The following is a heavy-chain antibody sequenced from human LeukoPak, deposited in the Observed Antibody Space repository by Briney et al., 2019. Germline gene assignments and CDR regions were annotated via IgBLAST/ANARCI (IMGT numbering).Heavy chain of an antibody. V-gene: IGHV7-4-1*02. CDR1: GYTFTSYA. Sequence: GASVKVSCKASGYTFTSYAMNWVRHAPGQGLEWMGWINTNTGNPTYAQGFTEQFVFSLDTSVNTAYLQINSLKSEDTAVYYCARDNYGAEEGIGSSLVWLDPWGQGTLVTVSS. D-gene: IGHD6-13*01. J-gene: IGHJ5*02. CDR2: INTNTGNP. CDR3: ARDNYGAEEGIGSSLVWLDP.